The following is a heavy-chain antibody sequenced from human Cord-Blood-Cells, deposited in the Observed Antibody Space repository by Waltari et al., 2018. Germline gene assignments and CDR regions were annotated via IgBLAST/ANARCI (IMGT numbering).Heavy chain of an antibody. J-gene: IGHJ4*02. V-gene: IGHV4-39*01. CDR1: GGPISSSSYY. Sequence: LQLQESGPGLVKPSETLSLTCTVPGGPISSSSYYWGGIRQAPGRGLEWIGSIYYSGSTYYNPSLKSRVTISVDTSKNQFSLKLSSVTAADTAVYYCARHGPVFPTYYDFWSGYSYYFDYWGQGTLVTVSS. CDR2: IYYSGST. D-gene: IGHD3-3*01. CDR3: ARHGPVFPTYYDFWSGYSYYFDY.